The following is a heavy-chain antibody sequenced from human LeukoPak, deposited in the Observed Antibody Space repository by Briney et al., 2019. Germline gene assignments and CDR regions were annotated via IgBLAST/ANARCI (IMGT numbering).Heavy chain of an antibody. D-gene: IGHD2-21*02. CDR1: GYTFTSYY. V-gene: IGHV1-46*01. J-gene: IGHJ3*02. CDR3: ARNYCGGDCPDAFDI. Sequence: ASVKVSCKASGYTFTSYYMHWVRQAPGQGLEWMGIINPSGGSTSYAQKFQGRVTMTRDTSTSTVYMELSSLRSEDTAVYYCARNYCGGDCPDAFDIWGQGTMVTVSS. CDR2: INPSGGST.